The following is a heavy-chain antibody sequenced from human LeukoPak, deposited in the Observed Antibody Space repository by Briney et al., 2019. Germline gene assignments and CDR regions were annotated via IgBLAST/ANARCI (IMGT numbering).Heavy chain of an antibody. V-gene: IGHV1-69*13. J-gene: IGHJ4*02. CDR2: IIPIFGTA. Sequence: AASVKVSCKASGGTFSSYAISWVRQAPGQGLEWMGGIIPIFGTANYAQKFQGRVTITADESTSTAYMELSSLGSEDTAVYYCARTRGSGWSIPSEYYFDYGGQGTLVTVSS. CDR3: ARTRGSGWSIPSEYYFDY. CDR1: GGTFSSYA. D-gene: IGHD6-19*01.